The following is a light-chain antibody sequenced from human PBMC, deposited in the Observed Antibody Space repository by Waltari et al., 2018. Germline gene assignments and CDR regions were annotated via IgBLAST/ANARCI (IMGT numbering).Light chain of an antibody. Sequence: DVVMTQSPYSLTSSLGERPTIHSKSSRNLLYRFNNKKYLACYQQNPVQPPKLVIYCPSTRASGVPDRFSGSGSGTDFTLTISSLQAEDVAVYHCQQYYSTPPTFGQGTKLEIK. CDR2: CPS. CDR3: QQYYSTPPT. J-gene: IGKJ2*01. V-gene: IGKV4-1*01. CDR1: RNLLYRFNNKKY.